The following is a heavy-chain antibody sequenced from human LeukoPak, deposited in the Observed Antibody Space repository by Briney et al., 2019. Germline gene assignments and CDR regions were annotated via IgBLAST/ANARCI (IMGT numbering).Heavy chain of an antibody. D-gene: IGHD3-10*01. CDR1: GFTFDDYA. J-gene: IGHJ4*02. V-gene: IGHV3-9*01. Sequence: GGSLRLSCAASGFTFDDYAMHWVRQAPGKGLEWVSGISWNSGSIGYADSVKGRFTISRDNAKNSLYLQMNSLRAEDTAVYYCAKLAITMVWGVIISPNYYFDYWGQGTLVTVSS. CDR3: AKLAITMVWGVIISPNYYFDY. CDR2: ISWNSGSI.